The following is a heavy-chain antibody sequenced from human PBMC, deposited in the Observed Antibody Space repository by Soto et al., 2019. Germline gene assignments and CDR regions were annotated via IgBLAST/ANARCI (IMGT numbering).Heavy chain of an antibody. Sequence: HPGGSLRLSCAASGFTFSSYWMHWVRQAPGKGLVWVSRINSNGSSTNYADSVKGRFTISRDNSKNTLYLQMSSLRAEDTAVYYCVKDRRYSSGWYPANRYYYGMDVWGQGTTVTVSS. J-gene: IGHJ6*02. V-gene: IGHV3-74*01. CDR2: INSNGSST. CDR3: VKDRRYSSGWYPANRYYYGMDV. CDR1: GFTFSSYW. D-gene: IGHD6-19*01.